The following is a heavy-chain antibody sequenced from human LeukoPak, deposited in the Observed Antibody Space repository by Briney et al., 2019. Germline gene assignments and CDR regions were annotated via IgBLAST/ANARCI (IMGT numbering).Heavy chain of an antibody. CDR2: ISGSGGRT. V-gene: IGHV3-23*01. CDR3: ARRSGIAVAGAFDY. CDR1: GFSFSSNG. D-gene: IGHD6-19*01. Sequence: GGTLRLSCAASGFSFSSNGMSWVRQAPGKGLEWVSTISGSGGRTYYADSVKGRFTISRDNSKNTLYLQMNSLRAEDTAVYYCARRSGIAVAGAFDYWGQGTLVTVSS. J-gene: IGHJ4*02.